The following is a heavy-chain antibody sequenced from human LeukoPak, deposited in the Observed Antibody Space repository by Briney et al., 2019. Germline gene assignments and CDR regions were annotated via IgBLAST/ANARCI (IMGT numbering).Heavy chain of an antibody. V-gene: IGHV1-46*01. CDR1: GYTLTELS. J-gene: IGHJ4*02. CDR3: ARDREEGYNSYYFDS. Sequence: GASVKVSCKVSGYTLTELSMHWVRQAPGQGLEWMGIINPSGGSTGYAQKFQGRFTMTRDTSTTTVYMELSSLRSEDTAVYYCARDREEGYNSYYFDSWGQGTLVIVSS. D-gene: IGHD5-24*01. CDR2: INPSGGST.